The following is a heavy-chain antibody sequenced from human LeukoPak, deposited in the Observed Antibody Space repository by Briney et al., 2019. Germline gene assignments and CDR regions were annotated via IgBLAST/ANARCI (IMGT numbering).Heavy chain of an antibody. V-gene: IGHV1-2*02. Sequence: GASVKVSCKASGYTFPGYYMHWVRQAPGQGLEWMGWINPNSGGTNYAQKFQGRDTMTRDTSISTAYMELSRLRSADTAVYYCAREHSSSSGKVFDYWGQGTLVTVSS. J-gene: IGHJ4*02. CDR1: GYTFPGYY. CDR2: INPNSGGT. D-gene: IGHD6-6*01. CDR3: AREHSSSSGKVFDY.